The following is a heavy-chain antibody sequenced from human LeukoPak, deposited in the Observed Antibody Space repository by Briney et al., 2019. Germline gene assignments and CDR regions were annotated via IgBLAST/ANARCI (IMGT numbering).Heavy chain of an antibody. V-gene: IGHV1-18*01. CDR2: ISAYNGNT. Sequence: ASVKVSCKASGYTFTSYGISGVRQAPGQGLEWMGWISAYNGNTNYAQKLQGRVTMTTDTSTSTAYMELRSLRSDDTAVYYCARVGGWIVVVNWFDPWGQGTLVTVSS. CDR1: GYTFTSYG. CDR3: ARVGGWIVVVNWFDP. D-gene: IGHD3-22*01. J-gene: IGHJ5*02.